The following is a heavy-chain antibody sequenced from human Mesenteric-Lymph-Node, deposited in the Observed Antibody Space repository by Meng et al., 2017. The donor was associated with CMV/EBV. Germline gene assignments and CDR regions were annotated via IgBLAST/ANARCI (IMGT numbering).Heavy chain of an antibody. V-gene: IGHV1-69*02. CDR2: IIPILDLA. CDR1: GTTFNSYT. CDR3: VIVMPNTDFDH. J-gene: IGHJ4*02. D-gene: IGHD2-21*01. Sequence: SCKASGTTFNSYTISWVRQAPGQGLEWMGRIIPILDLASYAHRFQGRVTFTADKSTSTAYMELSSLRSEDTAMYYCVIVMPNTDFDHWGQGTLVTVSS.